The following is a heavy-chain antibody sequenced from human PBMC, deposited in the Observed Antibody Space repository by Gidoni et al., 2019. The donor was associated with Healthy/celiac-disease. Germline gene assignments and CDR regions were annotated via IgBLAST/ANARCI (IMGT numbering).Heavy chain of an antibody. J-gene: IGHJ4*02. Sequence: QLQLQESGPGLVKPSETLSLTCTVSGGSISSSSYYWGWIRQPPGKGLEWIGSIYYSGSTYYNPSLKSRVTISVDTSKNQFSLKLSSVTAADTAVYYCARHRGHDYVWGSYPDYWGQGTLVTVSS. V-gene: IGHV4-39*01. D-gene: IGHD3-16*02. CDR3: ARHRGHDYVWGSYPDY. CDR1: GGSISSSSYY. CDR2: IYYSGST.